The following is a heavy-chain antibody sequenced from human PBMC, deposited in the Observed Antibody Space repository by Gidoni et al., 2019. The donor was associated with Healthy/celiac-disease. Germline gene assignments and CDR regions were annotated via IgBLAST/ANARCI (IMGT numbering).Heavy chain of an antibody. D-gene: IGHD3-3*01. V-gene: IGHV3-30*03. J-gene: IGHJ4*02. Sequence: QVQLVESGGGVVPTGRSLRLSCAASGFTFSSYGMPWVRHAPGKGLEWGAVIAYDGSKKYYADSVKGRFTISRDNSKNTLYLQMNSLRAEDTAVYYCAIDFYGVGDFWSGYSASDYWGQGTLVTVSS. CDR3: AIDFYGVGDFWSGYSASDY. CDR2: IAYDGSKK. CDR1: GFTFSSYG.